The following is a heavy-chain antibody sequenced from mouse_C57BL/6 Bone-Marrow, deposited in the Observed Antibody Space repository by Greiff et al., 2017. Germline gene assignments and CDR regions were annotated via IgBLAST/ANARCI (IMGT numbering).Heavy chain of an antibody. D-gene: IGHD3-3*01. CDR3: AKKKGDWWYFDV. Sequence: QVQLKESGPGLVQPSQCLSITCTVSGFSLTSYGVHWVRQPPGKGLEWLGVIWSGGSTDYNAAFISRLSISKDNSKSKVFFKMNSLQADDTAIYYCAKKKGDWWYFDVWGTGTTVTVSS. CDR2: IWSGGST. CDR1: GFSLTSYG. J-gene: IGHJ1*03. V-gene: IGHV2-4*01.